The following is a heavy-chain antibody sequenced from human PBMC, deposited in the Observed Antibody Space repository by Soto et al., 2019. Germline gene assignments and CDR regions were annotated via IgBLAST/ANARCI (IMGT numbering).Heavy chain of an antibody. CDR3: ANGRATYGLLTHDY. V-gene: IGHV3-23*01. CDR1: GFTFSSYA. J-gene: IGHJ4*02. D-gene: IGHD3-10*01. Sequence: GGSLRLSCAASGFTFSSYAMHWVRQAPGKGLEWISTLTGSSSNIYYADSVKGRFAISRDNSRNTLYLQMNSLTAEDTAVYYCANGRATYGLLTHDYWGQGTLVTVPS. CDR2: LTGSSSNI.